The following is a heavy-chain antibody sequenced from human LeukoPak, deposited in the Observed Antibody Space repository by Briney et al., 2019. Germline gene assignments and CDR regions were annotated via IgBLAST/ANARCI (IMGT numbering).Heavy chain of an antibody. J-gene: IGHJ4*02. V-gene: IGHV3-66*02. CDR3: AGYYGGKFDY. CDR2: IYISEIT. Sequence: GGSLRLSCAASGFGVSSNYMSWVRQAPGKGLEWVSLIYISEITKYTDSVKGRFTISRDNSKNTLYLQMNSLSAEDTAVYYCAGYYGGKFDYWGQGTLVTVSS. CDR1: GFGVSSNY. D-gene: IGHD2-21*01.